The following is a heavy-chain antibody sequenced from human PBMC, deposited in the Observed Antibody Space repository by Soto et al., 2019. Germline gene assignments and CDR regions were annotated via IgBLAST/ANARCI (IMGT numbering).Heavy chain of an antibody. CDR3: ARRVFRGVSEIES. V-gene: IGHV1-18*04. CDR2: ISTSKGYT. Sequence: QVQLEQSGPEVKQPGASVKVSCKASGYTFSSYNINWVRQAPGQGLEWMGWISTSKGYTNYAQNFQARVTLTTDTSTSTAFMELRSLRPDDTAVYYCARRVFRGVSEIESWGQGTLVTVSS. D-gene: IGHD3-10*01. J-gene: IGHJ4*02. CDR1: GYTFSSYN.